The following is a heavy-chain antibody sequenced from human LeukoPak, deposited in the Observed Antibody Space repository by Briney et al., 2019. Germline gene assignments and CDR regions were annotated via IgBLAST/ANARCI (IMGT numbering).Heavy chain of an antibody. CDR3: ARGREQWLVQDYYYYMDV. Sequence: TSETLSLTCTVSGGSISSYYWSWIRQPAGKGLEWIGRIYTSGSTNYNPSLKSRVTMSVDTSKNQFSLKLSSVTAADTAVYYCARGREQWLVQDYYYYMDVWGKGTTVTVSS. D-gene: IGHD6-19*01. CDR1: GGSISSYY. CDR2: IYTSGST. V-gene: IGHV4-4*07. J-gene: IGHJ6*03.